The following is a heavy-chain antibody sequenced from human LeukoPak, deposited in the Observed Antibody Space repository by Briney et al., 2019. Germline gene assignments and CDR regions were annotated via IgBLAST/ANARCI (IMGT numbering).Heavy chain of an antibody. CDR1: GGTFSSYA. V-gene: IGHV1-69*06. CDR3: AREKGAYWNSDAFDI. Sequence: GASVTVSCKASGGTFSSYAMSWVRQAPGKGLEWMGGIIPIFGTANYAQKFQGRVTITADKSTSTAYMELSSLRSEDTAVYYCAREKGAYWNSDAFDIWGQGTMVTVSS. CDR2: IIPIFGTA. J-gene: IGHJ3*02. D-gene: IGHD1-1*01.